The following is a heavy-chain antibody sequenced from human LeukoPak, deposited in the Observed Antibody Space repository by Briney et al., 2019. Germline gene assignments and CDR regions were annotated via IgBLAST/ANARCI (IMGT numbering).Heavy chain of an antibody. Sequence: SVKVSCKASGGTFRSYAFTWVRQAPGQGLEWMGGIIPVLGIANYAQKFQGRVTITADESTSTAYMELSSLISEDTAVYYCARGIRRGSSGYYSTDYWGQGTLVTVSS. CDR2: IIPVLGIA. CDR1: GGTFRSYA. CDR3: ARGIRRGSSGYYSTDY. D-gene: IGHD3-22*01. J-gene: IGHJ4*02. V-gene: IGHV1-69*10.